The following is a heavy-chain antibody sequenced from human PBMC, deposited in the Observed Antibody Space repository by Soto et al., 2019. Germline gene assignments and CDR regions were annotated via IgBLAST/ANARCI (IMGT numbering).Heavy chain of an antibody. J-gene: IGHJ4*02. V-gene: IGHV4-34*01. CDR2: INHSGST. Sequence: SETLSLTCAVYGGSFSGYYWSWIRQPPGKGPEWIGEINHSGSTNYNPSLKSRVTISVDTSKNQFSLKLSSVTAADTAVYYCARVLYYGSGGYGYWGQGTLVTVSS. D-gene: IGHD3-10*01. CDR3: ARVLYYGSGGYGY. CDR1: GGSFSGYY.